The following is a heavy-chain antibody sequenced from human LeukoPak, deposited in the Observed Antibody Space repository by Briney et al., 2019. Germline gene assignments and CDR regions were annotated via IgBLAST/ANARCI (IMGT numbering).Heavy chain of an antibody. J-gene: IGHJ6*02. CDR3: ARDDSDYYYFGLDV. V-gene: IGHV4-30-4*01. Sequence: SETLSLTCTVSGGSISSGDFFWSWIRQPPGEGLEWIGYISKSGSTYYNPSLKTRVTISIDRSRNQFSLKLSSVTAADTAMYYCARDDSDYYYFGLDVWGQGATVTVSS. CDR2: ISKSGST. CDR1: GGSISSGDFF.